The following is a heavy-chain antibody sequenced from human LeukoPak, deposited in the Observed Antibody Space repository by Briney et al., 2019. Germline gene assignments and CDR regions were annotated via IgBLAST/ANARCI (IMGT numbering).Heavy chain of an antibody. CDR1: GFTFSSYS. J-gene: IGHJ1*01. D-gene: IGHD3-22*01. V-gene: IGHV3-21*01. Sequence: GGSLRLSCAASGFTFSSYSMNWVRQAPGKGLEWVSSISSSRSFIYYADSVKGRFTISRDNAKNSLFLQMNSLRAEDTAVYYCATQGEHSYDSNRSGYFQHWGQGTLVTVSS. CDR3: ATQGEHSYDSNRSGYFQH. CDR2: ISSSRSFI.